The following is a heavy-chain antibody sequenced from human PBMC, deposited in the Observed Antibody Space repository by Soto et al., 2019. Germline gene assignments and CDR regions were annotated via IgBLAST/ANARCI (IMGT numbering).Heavy chain of an antibody. V-gene: IGHV4-34*01. CDR3: ARGFREWLLREPYLDY. Sequence: SETLSLTCAVYCGSFSGYYWSWIRQPPGKGLEWIGEINHSGSTNYNPSLKSRVTISVDTSKNQFSLKLSSLTAADTAVYYCARGFREWLLREPYLDYWGQGTLVTVSS. CDR2: INHSGST. D-gene: IGHD3-22*01. CDR1: CGSFSGYY. J-gene: IGHJ4*02.